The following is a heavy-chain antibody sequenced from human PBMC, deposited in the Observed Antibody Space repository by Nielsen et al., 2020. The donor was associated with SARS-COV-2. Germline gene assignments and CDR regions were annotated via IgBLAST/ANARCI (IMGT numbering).Heavy chain of an antibody. CDR3: AGSAANDAFDI. Sequence: WIRQPPGKGLEWIGSIYYSGSTNYNPSLKSRVTISVDTSKNQFSLKLSSVTAADTAVYYCAGSAANDAFDIWGQGTMVTVSS. V-gene: IGHV4-39*07. J-gene: IGHJ3*02. D-gene: IGHD2-15*01. CDR2: IYYSGST.